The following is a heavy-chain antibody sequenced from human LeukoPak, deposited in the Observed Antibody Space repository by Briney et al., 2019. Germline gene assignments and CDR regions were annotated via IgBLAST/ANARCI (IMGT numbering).Heavy chain of an antibody. D-gene: IGHD6-6*01. CDR1: GGSISGYY. CDR2: IYYGGST. CDR3: AREPGAFDSIAARRGAFDI. Sequence: SETLSLTCTVSGGSISGYYWSWIRQPPRKGLEWIGFIYYGGSTNYNPSLKSRVTISVDTSKNQFSLKVSSVTAADTAVYYCAREPGAFDSIAARRGAFDIWGQGTMVTVSS. V-gene: IGHV4-59*01. J-gene: IGHJ3*02.